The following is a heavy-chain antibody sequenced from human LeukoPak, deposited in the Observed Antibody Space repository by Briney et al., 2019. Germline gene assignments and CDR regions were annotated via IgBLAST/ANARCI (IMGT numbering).Heavy chain of an antibody. CDR1: GFTFSSYG. V-gene: IGHV3-30*02. Sequence: GGSLRLSCAASGFTFSSYGMHWVRQAPGKGLEWVAFIRYDGSNKYYADSVKGRFTISRDNSKNTLYLQMNSLRAEDTAVYYCAKARYDSSGLMGYWGQGTLVTVSS. J-gene: IGHJ4*02. CDR3: AKARYDSSGLMGY. CDR2: IRYDGSNK. D-gene: IGHD3-22*01.